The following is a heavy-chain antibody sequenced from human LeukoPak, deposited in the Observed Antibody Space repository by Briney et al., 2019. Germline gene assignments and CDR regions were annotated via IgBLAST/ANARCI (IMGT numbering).Heavy chain of an antibody. Sequence: SETLSLTCTVSGGSLSSYFWSWIRQPPGKGLEWIGYIHNSATTNCNPSLKSRVTISLDTSKNQFSLKLSSVTAADTAVYYCARTHSSSWYEDYWGQGTLVTVSS. D-gene: IGHD6-13*01. J-gene: IGHJ4*02. V-gene: IGHV4-59*12. CDR1: GGSLSSYF. CDR3: ARTHSSSWYEDY. CDR2: IHNSATT.